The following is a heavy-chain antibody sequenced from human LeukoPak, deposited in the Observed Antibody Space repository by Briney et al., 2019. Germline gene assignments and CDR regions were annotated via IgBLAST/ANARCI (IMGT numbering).Heavy chain of an antibody. CDR2: IYYSGST. V-gene: IGHV4-39*01. J-gene: IGHJ5*02. CDR1: GGSISSSSYY. Sequence: SETLSLTCTVSGGSISSSSYYWGWIRQPPRKGLEWIGSIYYSGSTYYNPSLKSRVTISVDTSKNQFSLKLSSVTAADTAVYYCARRDGSAEYNWFDPWGQGTLVTVSS. CDR3: ARRDGSAEYNWFDP. D-gene: IGHD6-13*01.